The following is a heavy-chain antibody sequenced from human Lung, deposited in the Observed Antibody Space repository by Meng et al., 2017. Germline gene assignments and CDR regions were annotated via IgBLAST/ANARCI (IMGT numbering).Heavy chain of an antibody. CDR1: GYTFTSYY. J-gene: IGHJ6*02. D-gene: IGHD6-19*01. Sequence: ASVKVSCKASGYTFTSYYMHWVRHAPGQGLEWMGIINPSGGSTSYAQKFQGRVTMTRDTSTSTVYMELSSLRSEDTAVYYCAKDIVQDISISGEKEVDSSGLGQYYYYGMDVWGQGTTVTVSS. CDR3: AKDIVQDISISGEKEVDSSGLGQYYYYGMDV. CDR2: INPSGGST. V-gene: IGHV1-46*01.